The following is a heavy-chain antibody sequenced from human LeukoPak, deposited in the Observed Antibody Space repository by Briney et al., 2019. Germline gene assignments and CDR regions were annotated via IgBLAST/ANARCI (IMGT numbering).Heavy chain of an antibody. CDR3: ARDPLRQWELLPIAFDI. D-gene: IGHD1-26*01. CDR1: GGSISSSSYY. J-gene: IGHJ3*02. V-gene: IGHV4-39*07. CDR2: IDYSGST. Sequence: SETLSLTCTVSGGSISSSSYYWGWIRQPPGKGLEWIGSIDYSGSTYYNPSLKSRVTISVDTSKNQFSLKLSSVTAADTAVYYCARDPLRQWELLPIAFDIWGQGTMVTVSS.